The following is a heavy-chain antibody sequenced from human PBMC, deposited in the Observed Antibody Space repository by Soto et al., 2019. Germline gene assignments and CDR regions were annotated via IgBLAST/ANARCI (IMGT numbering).Heavy chain of an antibody. CDR2: IYHGGST. V-gene: IGHV4-38-2*01. CDR1: GYSISSGYY. CDR3: ARVGPWVPYYYDSSPYTFESWFDP. J-gene: IGHJ5*02. Sequence: PSETLSLTCAVSGYSISSGYYWGWLRQPPGKGLEWIESIYHGGSTYYNPPLNSRVTLSIDMTNNHASLILISVTVAATAVYYCARVGPWVPYYYDSSPYTFESWFDPWGQGTLVTV. D-gene: IGHD3-22*01.